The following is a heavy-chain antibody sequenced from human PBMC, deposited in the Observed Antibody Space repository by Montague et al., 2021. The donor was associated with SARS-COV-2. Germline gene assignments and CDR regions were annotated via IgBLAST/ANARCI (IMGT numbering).Heavy chain of an antibody. CDR2: TYYSGST. D-gene: IGHD5-24*01. J-gene: IGHJ2*01. CDR3: ARDGYNAHQNYWYFDL. CDR1: GGSISTYY. V-gene: IGHV4-59*12. Sequence: SETLSLTCTVSGGSISTYYWSWIRQPPGKELEWIGYTYYSGSTNYSPSLKSRVTISVDTSKNQFSLKLSSVTAADTAVYYCARDGYNAHQNYWYFDLWGRGTLVTVSS.